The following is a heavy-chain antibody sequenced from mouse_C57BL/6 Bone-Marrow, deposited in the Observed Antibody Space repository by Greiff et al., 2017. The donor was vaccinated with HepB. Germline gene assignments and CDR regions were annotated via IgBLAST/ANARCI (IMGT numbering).Heavy chain of an antibody. Sequence: EVMLVESGGDLVKPGGSLKLSCAASGFTFSSYGMSWVRQTPDKRLEWVATISSGGSYTYYPDSVKGRFTISRDNAKSTLYLQMSRLKSEDTAMYYWARHGSSPHCYFDVWVTGTTVTVSS. V-gene: IGHV5-6*01. CDR2: ISSGGSYT. J-gene: IGHJ1*03. D-gene: IGHD1-1*01. CDR1: GFTFSSYG. CDR3: ARHGSSPHCYFDV.